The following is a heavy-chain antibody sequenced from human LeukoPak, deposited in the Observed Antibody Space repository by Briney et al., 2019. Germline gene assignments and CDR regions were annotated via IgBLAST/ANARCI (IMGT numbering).Heavy chain of an antibody. CDR1: GFTFSSYW. D-gene: IGHD3-16*01. J-gene: IGHJ6*03. CDR3: ARDRVFFGALRPPGGENYMDV. V-gene: IGHV3-7*01. Sequence: GGSLRLSCAASGFTFSSYWMSWVRQAPGKGLEWVANIKQDGSEKYYVDSVKGRFTISRDNAKNSLYLQMNSLRAEDTAVYYCARDRVFFGALRPPGGENYMDVWGKGTTVTISS. CDR2: IKQDGSEK.